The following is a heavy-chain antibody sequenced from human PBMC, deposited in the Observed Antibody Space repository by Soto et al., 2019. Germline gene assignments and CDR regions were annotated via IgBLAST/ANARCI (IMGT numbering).Heavy chain of an antibody. D-gene: IGHD1-26*01. J-gene: IGHJ4*02. CDR1: DSISTYY. CDR2: IYYMGRT. Sequence: QVQLQESGPGLVKPSETLSLTCTVDSISTYYWNWIRQSPGKGLEWIGYIYYMGRTNYNPSLRSRVTMSIDPSRNQFSLKLRSVTAADTAVYYCARDPVGVTHFDYWGQGALVTVSS. CDR3: ARDPVGVTHFDY. V-gene: IGHV4-59*01.